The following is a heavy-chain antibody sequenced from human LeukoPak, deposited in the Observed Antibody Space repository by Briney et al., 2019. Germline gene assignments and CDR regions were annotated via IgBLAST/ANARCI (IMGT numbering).Heavy chain of an antibody. CDR2: ISYDGSNK. D-gene: IGHD2-2*01. CDR3: ASEIDCSSTSCVTDAFDI. CDR1: GFTFSSYA. V-gene: IGHV3-30*04. J-gene: IGHJ3*02. Sequence: GGSLRLSCAASGFTFSSYAMHWVRQAPGKGLEWVAVISYDGSNKYYADSVKGRFTISRDNSKNTLYLQMNSLRAEDTAVYYCASEIDCSSTSCVTDAFDIWGQGTMVTVSP.